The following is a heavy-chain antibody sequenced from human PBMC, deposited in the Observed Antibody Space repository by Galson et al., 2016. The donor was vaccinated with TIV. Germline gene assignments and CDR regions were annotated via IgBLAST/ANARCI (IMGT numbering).Heavy chain of an antibody. J-gene: IGHJ3*01. CDR2: IYYSGST. D-gene: IGHD3-22*01. CDR1: GGSISNGDYC. CDR3: ARDAGTYYHAFDV. V-gene: IGHV4-30-4*01. Sequence: TLSLTCAVFGGSISNGDYCWSWIRQPPGKGLEWIGYIYYSGSTKINPSLKSRLTMSVDRSRNQFSLSLYSVTAADTAVYFCARDAGTYYHAFDVWGQGTMVTVSS.